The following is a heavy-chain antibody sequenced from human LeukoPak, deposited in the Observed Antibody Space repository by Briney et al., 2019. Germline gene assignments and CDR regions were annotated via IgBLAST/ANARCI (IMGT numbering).Heavy chain of an antibody. D-gene: IGHD3-22*01. CDR1: GYTFTGYY. Sequence: ASVKVSCKASGYTFTGYYMHWVRQAPGQGLEWMGYIYPNTGATKYAQKFQGRVTMTRDTSISTAYMELSGLGSDDTAVYYCARASSGYYFEYAFDIWGQGTMVTVSS. CDR3: ARASSGYYFEYAFDI. CDR2: IYPNTGAT. V-gene: IGHV1-2*02. J-gene: IGHJ3*02.